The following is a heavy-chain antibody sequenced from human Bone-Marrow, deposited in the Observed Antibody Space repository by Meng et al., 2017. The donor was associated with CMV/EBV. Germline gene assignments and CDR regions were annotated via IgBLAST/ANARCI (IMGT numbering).Heavy chain of an antibody. CDR2: IIPILGIA. D-gene: IGHD2-2*01. Sequence: SVKVSCKASGGTFSSYTISWVRQAPGQGLEWMGRIIPILGIANYAQKFQGRVTITADKSTSTAYMELSSLRSEDTAVYYCAREAVVVPAYYYYYGTDVWGQATTVTVSS. CDR3: AREAVVVPAYYYYYGTDV. J-gene: IGHJ6*02. V-gene: IGHV1-69*04. CDR1: GGTFSSYT.